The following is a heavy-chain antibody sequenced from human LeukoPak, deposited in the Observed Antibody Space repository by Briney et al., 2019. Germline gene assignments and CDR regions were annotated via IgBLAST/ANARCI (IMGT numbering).Heavy chain of an antibody. CDR2: INTDGRII. V-gene: IGHV3-74*03. Sequence: GGSLRLSCAASGFSFSTYWIDWVRHAPGKGLVWVSRINTDGRIITYADSVKGRFTNSRDNAKNTVYLQMNNLIPEDTAVYYCVAGIGDYWGQGTLATVSS. CDR1: GFSFSTYW. D-gene: IGHD6-13*01. CDR3: VAGIGDY. J-gene: IGHJ4*02.